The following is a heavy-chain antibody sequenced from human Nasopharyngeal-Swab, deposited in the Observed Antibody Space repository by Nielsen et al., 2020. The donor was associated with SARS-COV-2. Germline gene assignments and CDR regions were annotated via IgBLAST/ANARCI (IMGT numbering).Heavy chain of an antibody. V-gene: IGHV1-2*06. CDR1: GYRFTYYY. J-gene: IGHJ4*02. CDR2: INPYSGDT. CDR3: VRDDGDVPGITGSGPPGGY. D-gene: IGHD6-13*01. Sequence: ASVKVSCKASGYRFTYYYIHWVRQAPGQGLEWMGRINPYSGDTKYAQKFQGRVTVTRDTSIETVYMELSSLRSDDTAVYYCVRDDGDVPGITGSGPPGGYWGQGTLVTVSS.